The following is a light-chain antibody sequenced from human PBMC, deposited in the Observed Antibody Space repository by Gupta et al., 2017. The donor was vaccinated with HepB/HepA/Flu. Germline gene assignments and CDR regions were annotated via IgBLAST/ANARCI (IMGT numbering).Light chain of an antibody. CDR3: QQEDSTPKT. Sequence: DIVLTQSPDSLAVSLGERATINCKSSQPVSYMSNNKDYLAWYQKKPGQPPKLLIYWASTRESGVPDRFSGSGSGTDFTLTISSLQAEDVAVYYCQQEDSTPKTFGHGTKVVIK. CDR2: WAS. J-gene: IGKJ3*01. V-gene: IGKV4-1*01. CDR1: QPVSYMSNNKDY.